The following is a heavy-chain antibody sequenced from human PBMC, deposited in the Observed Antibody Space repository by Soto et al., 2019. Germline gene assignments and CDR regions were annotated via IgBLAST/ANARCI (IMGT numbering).Heavy chain of an antibody. D-gene: IGHD2-2*01. V-gene: IGHV1-2*04. Sequence: QVQLVQSGAEVKKPGASVKVSCKASGYTFTGYYMHWVRQAPGQGLEWMGWINPNSGGTNYAQKFKSWVTMTRDTSITTAYMELSRLRSDETAVYYCARGLDIVVVPAAMRFDPWGQGTLVTVSS. CDR2: INPNSGGT. J-gene: IGHJ5*02. CDR3: ARGLDIVVVPAAMRFDP. CDR1: GYTFTGYY.